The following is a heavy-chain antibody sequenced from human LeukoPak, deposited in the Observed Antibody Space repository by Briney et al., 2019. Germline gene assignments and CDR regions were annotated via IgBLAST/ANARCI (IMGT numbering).Heavy chain of an antibody. V-gene: IGHV1-46*01. D-gene: IGHD6-19*01. CDR2: INPSGGST. CDR1: GYTFTSYY. Sequence: ASVKVSCKASGYTFTSYYMHWVRQAPGQGLEWMGIINPSGGSTSYAQKFQGRVTMTRDTSTSTVYMELSSLSSEDTVVYYCARGGRERYSSGWTDAFDIWGQGTMVTVSS. J-gene: IGHJ3*02. CDR3: ARGGRERYSSGWTDAFDI.